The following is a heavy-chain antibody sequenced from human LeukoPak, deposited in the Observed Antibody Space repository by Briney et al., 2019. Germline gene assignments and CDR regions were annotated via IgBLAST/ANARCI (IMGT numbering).Heavy chain of an antibody. CDR3: AKDRYGSARYYYMDV. J-gene: IGHJ6*03. Sequence: GGSLRLSCAASGFTFSSYGMHWVCQAPGKGLEWVAFIRYDGSNKYYADSVKGRFTISRDNSKNTLYLQMNSLRAEDTAVYYCAKDRYGSARYYYMDVWGKGTTVTISS. D-gene: IGHD3-10*01. CDR2: IRYDGSNK. CDR1: GFTFSSYG. V-gene: IGHV3-30*02.